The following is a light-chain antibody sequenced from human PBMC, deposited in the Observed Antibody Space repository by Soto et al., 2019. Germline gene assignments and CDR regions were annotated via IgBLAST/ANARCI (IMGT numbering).Light chain of an antibody. V-gene: IGLV2-14*01. CDR1: SSDVGGYNY. Sequence: QSALTQPASVSGSPGQSITISCTGTSSDVGGYNYVSWYQQHPGKAPKLMIYEVSNQPSGVSNRFSGSKSGNTASLTISGLQAEDEADYYRSSYTSSSTLYVFGTGTKLTVL. CDR2: EVS. CDR3: SSYTSSSTLYV. J-gene: IGLJ1*01.